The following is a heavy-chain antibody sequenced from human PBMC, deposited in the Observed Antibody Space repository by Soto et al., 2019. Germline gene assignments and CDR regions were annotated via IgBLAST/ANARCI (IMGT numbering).Heavy chain of an antibody. CDR2: IYYRGST. CDR1: GGSISSYY. J-gene: IGHJ3*02. D-gene: IGHD3-10*01. V-gene: IGHV4-59*01. CDR3: PSEPRYYGSGSYPDAFDI. Sequence: QVQLQESGPGLVKPSETLSLTCTVSGGSISSYYWSWIRQPPGKGLEWIGYIYYRGSTTYNPSLRSRVTISVDTSKNQFSLKLSSVTAADTAVYYCPSEPRYYGSGSYPDAFDIWGQGTLVTVSS.